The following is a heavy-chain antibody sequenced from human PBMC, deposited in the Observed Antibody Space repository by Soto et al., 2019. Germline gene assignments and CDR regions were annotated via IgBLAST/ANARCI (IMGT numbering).Heavy chain of an antibody. V-gene: IGHV1-3*01. Sequence: ASVKVSCKASGYTFTSYAMHWVRQAPGQRLEWMGWINAGNGNTKYSQKFQGRVTITRDTSASTAYMELSSLRSEDTAVYYCARVGRRGWYIDYWGQGTLVTVSS. CDR3: ARVGRRGWYIDY. CDR1: GYTFTSYA. D-gene: IGHD6-19*01. J-gene: IGHJ4*02. CDR2: INAGNGNT.